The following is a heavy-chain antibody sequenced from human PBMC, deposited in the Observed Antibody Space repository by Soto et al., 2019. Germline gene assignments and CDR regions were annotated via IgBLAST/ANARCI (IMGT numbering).Heavy chain of an antibody. CDR3: AKDQSNSNPLYYFDF. V-gene: IGHV1-69*13. CDR1: GVTFSRQD. J-gene: IGHJ4*02. Sequence: ASVKVSCKASGVTFSRQDMRWVRQAPGQGLEWMGGIIPIFGTPQYAEKFQDRVTITADESTSTAYMELNSLRAEDTAIYYCAKDQSNSNPLYYFDFWGPGTLVTVSS. D-gene: IGHD3-22*01. CDR2: IIPIFGTP.